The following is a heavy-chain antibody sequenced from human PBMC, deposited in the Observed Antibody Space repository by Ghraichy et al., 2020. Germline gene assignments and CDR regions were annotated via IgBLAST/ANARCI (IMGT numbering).Heavy chain of an antibody. CDR3: ARQWTGGLLNYYDF. D-gene: IGHD3/OR15-3a*01. CDR1: GGFINAFY. Sequence: SETLSLTCTVSGGFINAFYWNWIRQPPGKGLEWIGYIYSSGATRYNPSLNSRATMSVDTSKNQFSLKLASVTAADAAVYYCARQWTGGLLNYYDFWGRGTLVTVAA. V-gene: IGHV4-59*08. J-gene: IGHJ4*02. CDR2: IYSSGAT.